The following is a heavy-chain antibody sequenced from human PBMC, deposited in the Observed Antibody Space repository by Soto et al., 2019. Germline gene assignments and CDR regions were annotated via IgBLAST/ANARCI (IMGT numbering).Heavy chain of an antibody. CDR2: ISAHNGNT. D-gene: IGHD1-1*01. Sequence: QVHLVQSGAEVKKPGASVKVSCKGSGYDFTTYGITWVRQAPGQGLEWRAWISAHNGNTDYAQKLQGRVTVTRDTSASTAYMVLRSLRSDDTAVYYFARGRYGDYWGQGALVTVSS. J-gene: IGHJ4*02. CDR1: GYDFTTYG. CDR3: ARGRYGDY. V-gene: IGHV1-18*01.